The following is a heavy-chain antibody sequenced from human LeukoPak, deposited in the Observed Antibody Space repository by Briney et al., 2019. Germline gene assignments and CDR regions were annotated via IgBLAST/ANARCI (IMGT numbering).Heavy chain of an antibody. Sequence: ASVTASCKASGYTFTSYAMNWVRQAPGQGLEWMGWINTNTGNPTYAQGFTGRFVFSLDTSVSTAYLQISSLKAEDTAVYYCAGALAAAGPHGDYWGQGTLVTVSS. J-gene: IGHJ4*02. CDR1: GYTFTSYA. V-gene: IGHV7-4-1*02. CDR2: INTNTGNP. D-gene: IGHD6-13*01. CDR3: AGALAAAGPHGDY.